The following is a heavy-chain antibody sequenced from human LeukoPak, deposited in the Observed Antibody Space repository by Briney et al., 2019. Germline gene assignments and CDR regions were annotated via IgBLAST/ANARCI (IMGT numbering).Heavy chain of an antibody. D-gene: IGHD6-19*01. J-gene: IGHJ5*02. V-gene: IGHV3-15*01. CDR2: IRSKTDGGTE. CDR1: GFSFSYYG. Sequence: PGGSLRLSCAASGFSFSYYGTHWVRQAPGKGLEWVARIRSKTDGGTEDYAAPVKGRFTISRDDSENTLYLQMNNLKTEDTAMYYCTSENPGWWLNWFDPWGQGTLVTVSS. CDR3: TSENPGWWLNWFDP.